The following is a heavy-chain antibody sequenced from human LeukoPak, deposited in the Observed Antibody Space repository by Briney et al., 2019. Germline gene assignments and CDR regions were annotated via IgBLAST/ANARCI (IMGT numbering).Heavy chain of an antibody. CDR1: GFTFSDYY. CDR3: ARLRRIAAAGDAFDI. J-gene: IGHJ3*02. CDR2: ISSSGSTI. D-gene: IGHD6-13*01. Sequence: GGSLRLSCAASGFTFSDYYMSWIRQAPGKGLEWVSYISSSGSTINYADSLKGRFTISRDNAKNPLYLQMNSLRAEDTAVYYCARLRRIAAAGDAFDIWGQGTMVTVSS. V-gene: IGHV3-11*01.